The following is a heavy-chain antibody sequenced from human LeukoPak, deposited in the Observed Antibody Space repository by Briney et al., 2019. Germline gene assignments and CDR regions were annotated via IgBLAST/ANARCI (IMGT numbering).Heavy chain of an antibody. V-gene: IGHV3-66*01. CDR2: LYRGRNT. Sequence: PGGSLRLSCAASGLTVSDNFMSWVRQAPGKGLEWVSVLYRGRNTYYADSVRGRFTISRDNSKNMVYLQMNSLTAEDTAVYYCARDRIEGATSDFDYWGQGTLVTVSS. CDR3: ARDRIEGATSDFDY. CDR1: GLTVSDNF. D-gene: IGHD2-21*01. J-gene: IGHJ4*02.